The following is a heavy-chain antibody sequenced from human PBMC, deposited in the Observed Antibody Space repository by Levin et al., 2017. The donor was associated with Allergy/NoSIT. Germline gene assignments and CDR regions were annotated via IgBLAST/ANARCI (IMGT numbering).Heavy chain of an antibody. V-gene: IGHV4-34*01. CDR2: INHSGST. CDR3: ASMIFGVVMEAY. J-gene: IGHJ4*02. Sequence: GSLRLSCAVYGGSFSGYYWSWIRQPPGKGLEWIGEINHSGSTNYNPSLKSRVTISVDTSKNQFSLKLSSVTAADTAVYYCASMIFGVVMEAYWGQGTLVTVSS. CDR1: GGSFSGYY. D-gene: IGHD3-3*01.